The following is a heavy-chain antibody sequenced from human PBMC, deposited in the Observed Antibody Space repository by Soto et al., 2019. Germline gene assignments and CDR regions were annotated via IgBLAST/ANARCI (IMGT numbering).Heavy chain of an antibody. Sequence: GGSLRLSCAASGFTFSSYSMNWVRQAPGKGLEWVSSISSSSSYIYYADSVKGRFTISRDNAKNSLYLQMNSLRAEDTAVYYCARDHAGQIQLWPYYFDYWGQGTLVTVSS. CDR3: ARDHAGQIQLWPYYFDY. CDR2: ISSSSSYI. CDR1: GFTFSSYS. J-gene: IGHJ4*02. V-gene: IGHV3-21*01. D-gene: IGHD5-18*01.